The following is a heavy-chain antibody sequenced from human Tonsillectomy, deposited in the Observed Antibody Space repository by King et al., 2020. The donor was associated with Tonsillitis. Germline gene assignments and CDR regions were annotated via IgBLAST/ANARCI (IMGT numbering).Heavy chain of an antibody. CDR1: GFTFSSYG. J-gene: IGHJ4*02. CDR2: ISYDGSNK. CDR3: AKDRDSVDYEPLDH. D-gene: IGHD4-17*01. V-gene: IGHV3-30*02. Sequence: VQLVESGGGVVQSGGSLRLSCAASGFTFSSYGIHWVRQAPGKGLEWVAYISYDGSNKYYADAVKGRFTISRYISKNTVYLQMSSLRVEDTAVFYCAKDRDSVDYEPLDHWGQGTLVTVS.